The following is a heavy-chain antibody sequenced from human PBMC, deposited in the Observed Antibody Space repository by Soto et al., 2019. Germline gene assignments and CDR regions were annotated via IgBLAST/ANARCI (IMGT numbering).Heavy chain of an antibody. Sequence: GGSLRLSCAASGFTFSDYGIHWVRQAPGKGLEWVAVISYEGSKTYYADSVKGRFTISRDNSKNTLYLQMASLRPEDTAVYYCAKDHWAAYSGYAIRNDLDVWGQGTTVTVSS. J-gene: IGHJ6*02. CDR2: ISYEGSKT. CDR1: GFTFSDYG. D-gene: IGHD5-12*01. V-gene: IGHV3-30*18. CDR3: AKDHWAAYSGYAIRNDLDV.